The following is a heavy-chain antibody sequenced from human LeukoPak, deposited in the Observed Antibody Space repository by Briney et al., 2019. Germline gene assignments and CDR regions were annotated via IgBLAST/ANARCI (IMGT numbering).Heavy chain of an antibody. Sequence: ASVKVSCKASGYRFSDYYMHWVRQAPGQGLEWMGWVNSNSGGTHYAQNFEGRVTMTRDTSISTAYMELGRLKIDDTALYYCARGYCSGGSCYHFDSWGQGTLVTVSS. CDR3: ARGYCSGGSCYHFDS. V-gene: IGHV1-2*02. CDR1: GYRFSDYY. D-gene: IGHD2-15*01. J-gene: IGHJ4*02. CDR2: VNSNSGGT.